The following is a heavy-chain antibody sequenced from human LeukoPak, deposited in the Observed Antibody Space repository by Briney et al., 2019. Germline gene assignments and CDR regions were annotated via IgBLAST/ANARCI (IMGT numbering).Heavy chain of an antibody. CDR1: GVSISTYY. J-gene: IGHJ3*02. V-gene: IGHV4-59*01. CDR2: IDYRGST. Sequence: SETLSLTCTVSGVSISTYYWSWIRQPPGKGLEWIAYIDYRGSTTYNPSLRSRVNISVDTSRNQFSLKLYSVTAADTAVYYCARSRSGYSYDHAAFEIWGQGTMVTVSS. CDR3: ARSRSGYSYDHAAFEI. D-gene: IGHD5-18*01.